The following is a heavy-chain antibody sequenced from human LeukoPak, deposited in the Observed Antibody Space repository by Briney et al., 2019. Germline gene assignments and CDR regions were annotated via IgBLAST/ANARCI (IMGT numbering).Heavy chain of an antibody. CDR2: IYYSGST. Sequence: SETLSLICTVSGGSVSSGSYYWSWIRQPPGKGLEWIGYIYYSGSTNYNPSLKSRVTISVDTSKNQFSLKLSSVTAADTAVYYCASTRGLFGELSWGQGTLVTVSS. CDR3: ASTRGLFGELS. D-gene: IGHD3-10*01. V-gene: IGHV4-61*01. CDR1: GGSVSSGSYY. J-gene: IGHJ5*02.